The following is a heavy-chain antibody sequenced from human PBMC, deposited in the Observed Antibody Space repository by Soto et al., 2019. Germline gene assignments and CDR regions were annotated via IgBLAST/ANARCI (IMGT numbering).Heavy chain of an antibody. CDR3: ARDARWGYFDY. V-gene: IGHV3-66*01. Sequence: GGSLRLSCAASGFTVSSNYMSWVRQAPGKGLEWVSVIYSGGSTYYADSVKGRFTISRDNSKNTLYLQMNSLRAEDTAVYYCARDARWGYFDYWGKGTLVTVSS. CDR2: IYSGGST. D-gene: IGHD3-16*01. CDR1: GFTVSSNY. J-gene: IGHJ4*02.